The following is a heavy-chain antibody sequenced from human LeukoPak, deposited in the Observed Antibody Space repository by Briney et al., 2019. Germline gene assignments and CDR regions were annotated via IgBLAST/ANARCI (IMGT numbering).Heavy chain of an antibody. CDR3: ARGLSPPGWFDP. V-gene: IGHV1-2*02. J-gene: IGHJ5*02. CDR2: INPNSGGT. CDR1: GYTFTGYFTGYY. Sequence: GASVKVSCKASGYTFTGYFTGYYMHWVRQAPGQGLEWMGWINPNSGGTNYAQKFQGRVTMTTDTSTSTAYMELRSLRSDDTAVYYCARGLSPPGWFDPWGQGTLVTVSS.